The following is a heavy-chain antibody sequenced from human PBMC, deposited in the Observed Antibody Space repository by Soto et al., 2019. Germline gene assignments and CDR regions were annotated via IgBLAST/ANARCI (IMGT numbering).Heavy chain of an antibody. J-gene: IGHJ4*02. D-gene: IGHD2-15*01. CDR2: ISSSSSYI. V-gene: IGHV3-21*01. CDR1: GFTFSSYS. CDR3: ATQTRRGYCSGGSCYPDY. Sequence: EVQLVESGGGLVKPGGSLRLSCAASGFTFSSYSMNWVRQAPGKGLEWVSSISSSSSYIYYADSVKGRFTISSDNAKNSLYLQMNSLRAEDTAVYYCATQTRRGYCSGGSCYPDYWGQGTLVTVSS.